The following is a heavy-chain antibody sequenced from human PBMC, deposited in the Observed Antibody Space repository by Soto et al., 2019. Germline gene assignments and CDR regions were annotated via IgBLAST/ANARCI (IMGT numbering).Heavy chain of an antibody. CDR2: ISGSGGST. D-gene: IGHD3-22*01. J-gene: IGHJ1*01. CDR1: GFTFSSYA. CDR3: AKDLVYYDSSGYYSNAEYFQH. V-gene: IGHV3-23*01. Sequence: GGSLRLSCAASGFTFSSYAMSWVRQAPGKGLEWVSAISGSGGSTYYADSVKGRLTIPRDNSKNTRYLQMNSLRAEDTAVYYCAKDLVYYDSSGYYSNAEYFQHWGQGTLVTVSS.